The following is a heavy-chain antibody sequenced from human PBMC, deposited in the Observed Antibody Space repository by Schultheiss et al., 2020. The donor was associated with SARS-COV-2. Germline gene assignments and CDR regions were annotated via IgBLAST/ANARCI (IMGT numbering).Heavy chain of an antibody. V-gene: IGHV3-11*04. Sequence: GGSLRLSCAASGFTFSDYYMAWIRQAPGKGLEWVSYISHDGITIYYADSVRGRFTISRDNAKNSLYLQMNSLRAEDTAVYYCARDPYGYSYGLYYYYGMDVWGQGTTVTVSS. D-gene: IGHD5-18*01. CDR2: ISHDGITI. CDR1: GFTFSDYY. CDR3: ARDPYGYSYGLYYYYGMDV. J-gene: IGHJ6*02.